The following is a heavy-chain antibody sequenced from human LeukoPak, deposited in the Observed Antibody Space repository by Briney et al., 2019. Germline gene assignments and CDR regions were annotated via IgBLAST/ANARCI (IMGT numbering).Heavy chain of an antibody. CDR1: GFTFDDFA. CDR3: AKFSGSDYQPGYFDH. J-gene: IGHJ4*02. D-gene: IGHD2-21*01. Sequence: SLRLSCAASGFTFDDFAMHWVRQTPGKGLQWVSGISWNSGNIGYADHVRGRFTISRDNAKNSLHLQMNSLTTEDTALYYCAKFSGSDYQPGYFDHWGQGTVVTVSS. V-gene: IGHV3-9*01. CDR2: ISWNSGNI.